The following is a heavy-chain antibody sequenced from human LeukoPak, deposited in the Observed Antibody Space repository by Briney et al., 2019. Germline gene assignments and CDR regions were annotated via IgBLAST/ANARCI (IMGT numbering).Heavy chain of an antibody. J-gene: IGHJ4*02. Sequence: SETLSLTCAVYGGSFSGYYWSWIRQPPGKGLEWIGEINHSGSTNYNPSLKSRVTISVDTSKNQFSLKLSSVTAADTAVYYCARATVAATLRPFDYWGQGTLVTVSS. V-gene: IGHV4-34*01. CDR2: INHSGST. CDR1: GGSFSGYY. D-gene: IGHD2-15*01. CDR3: ARATVAATLRPFDY.